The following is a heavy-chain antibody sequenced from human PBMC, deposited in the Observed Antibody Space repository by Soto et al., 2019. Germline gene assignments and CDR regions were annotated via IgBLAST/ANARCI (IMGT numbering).Heavy chain of an antibody. CDR2: IDGSGEYK. Sequence: PGGSLRLSCAASGFTLSSYAMIWVRQAPGKGVEWVSMIDGSGEYKNYADSVKGRFTISSDASKSTLYLLMNILRAEDTTVYYCAKDPDYGDTSAYLSPPPWGRGTRVTVSS. V-gene: IGHV3-23*01. CDR1: GFTLSSYA. J-gene: IGHJ5*02. D-gene: IGHD4-17*01. CDR3: AKDPDYGDTSAYLSPPP.